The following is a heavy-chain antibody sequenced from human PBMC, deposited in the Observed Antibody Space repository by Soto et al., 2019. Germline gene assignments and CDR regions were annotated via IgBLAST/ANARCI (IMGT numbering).Heavy chain of an antibody. J-gene: IGHJ4*02. D-gene: IGHD3-22*01. CDR2: ISYDGSNK. Sequence: QVQLVESGGGVVQPGRSLRLSCAASGFTFSSYAMHWVRQAPGKGLEWVAVISYDGSNKYYADSVKGRFTISRDNSKNTLYLQMNSLRAEDTAVYYCARDSTYDSSGFACAYWGQGTLVTVSS. CDR1: GFTFSSYA. V-gene: IGHV3-30-3*01. CDR3: ARDSTYDSSGFACAY.